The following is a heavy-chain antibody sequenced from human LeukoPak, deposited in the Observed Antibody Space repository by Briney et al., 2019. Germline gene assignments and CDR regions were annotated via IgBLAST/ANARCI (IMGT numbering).Heavy chain of an antibody. CDR3: ARLLTAGDAFDI. D-gene: IGHD1-14*01. V-gene: IGHV4-59*08. CDR2: IYYSGST. J-gene: IGHJ3*02. CDR1: GGSISSYY. Sequence: SETLSLTCTVSGGSISSYYWSWIRQPPGKGLEWIGYIYYSGSTNYNPSLKSGVTISVDTSKNQFSLKLSSVTAADTAVYYCARLLTAGDAFDIWGQGTMVTVSS.